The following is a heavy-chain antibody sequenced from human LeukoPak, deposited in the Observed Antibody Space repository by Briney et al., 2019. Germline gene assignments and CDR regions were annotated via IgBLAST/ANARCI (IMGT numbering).Heavy chain of an antibody. D-gene: IGHD2-15*01. CDR3: AREGYCSGGSCYPAHWYFDL. J-gene: IGHJ2*01. CDR1: GGSISSYY. V-gene: IGHV4-59*01. Sequence: SQTLSLTCTVSGGSISSYYWSWIRQPPGKGLEWIGYIYYSGSTNYNPSLKSRVTISVDTSKNQFSLKLSSVTAADTAVYYCAREGYCSGGSCYPAHWYFDLWGRGTLVTVSS. CDR2: IYYSGST.